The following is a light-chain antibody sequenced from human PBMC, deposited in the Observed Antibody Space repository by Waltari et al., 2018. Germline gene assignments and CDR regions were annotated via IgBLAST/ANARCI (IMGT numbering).Light chain of an antibody. CDR2: DAS. CDR3: QMYGRLPVT. J-gene: IGKJ1*01. Sequence: SGRASPSVGRSLTCYQQKPGQAPRPRIFDASNRATAIAERFSGSGSGTDVSLTISRLEPEDFAVYYCQMYGRLPVTFGQGTKVEIK. V-gene: IGKV3-20*01. CDR1: PSVGRS.